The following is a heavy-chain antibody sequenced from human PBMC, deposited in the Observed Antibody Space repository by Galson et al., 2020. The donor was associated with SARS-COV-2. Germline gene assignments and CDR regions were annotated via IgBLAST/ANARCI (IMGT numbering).Heavy chain of an antibody. J-gene: IGHJ4*02. CDR3: ARGFRSGYDKMPGYYFDY. CDR1: GGSFSGYY. Sequence: SETLSLTCAVYGGSFSGYYWSWIRQPPGKGLEWIGEINHSGSTNYNPSLKSRVTISVDTSKNQFSLKLSSVTAADTAVYYCARGFRSGYDKMPGYYFDYWGQGTLVTVSS. CDR2: INHSGST. D-gene: IGHD5-12*01. V-gene: IGHV4-34*01.